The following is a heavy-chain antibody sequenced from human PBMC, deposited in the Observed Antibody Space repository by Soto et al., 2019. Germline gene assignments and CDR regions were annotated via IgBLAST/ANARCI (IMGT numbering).Heavy chain of an antibody. D-gene: IGHD3-16*02. CDR1: GYSFTSNS. Sequence: ASVNVSCKTSGYSFTSNSITWVREAPGQGLERMGWISTYSGDPNYAQKFQGRVTMTTDTSTNTAYMELRNLRSDDTAVYYCARVWGSYQAPSGGAGFDPWGQGTLVTVSS. CDR2: ISTYSGDP. J-gene: IGHJ5*02. CDR3: ARVWGSYQAPSGGAGFDP. V-gene: IGHV1-18*04.